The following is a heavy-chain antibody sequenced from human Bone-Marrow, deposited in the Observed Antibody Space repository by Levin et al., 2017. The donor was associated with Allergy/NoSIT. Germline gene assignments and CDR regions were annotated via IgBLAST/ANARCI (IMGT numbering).Heavy chain of an antibody. CDR1: GFTFSGYS. V-gene: IGHV3-21*01. J-gene: IGHJ4*02. CDR2: ISSGSSYI. Sequence: LSLTCAASGFTFSGYSMDWVRQAPGKGLEWVSSISSGSSYIYYADSVKGRFTISRDNAKNSLYLQMNSLRAEDTAAYYCARSTTVTSPVDYWGQGTLVTVSS. D-gene: IGHD4-17*01. CDR3: ARSTTVTSPVDY.